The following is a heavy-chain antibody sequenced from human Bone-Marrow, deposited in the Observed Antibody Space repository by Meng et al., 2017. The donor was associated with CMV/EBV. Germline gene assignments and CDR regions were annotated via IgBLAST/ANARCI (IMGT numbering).Heavy chain of an antibody. CDR2: IYYSGSA. Sequence: SETLSLTCTVSGDFISGAYYYWAWIRQPPGKGLEWIGNIYYSGSAYYNPSLESRITISVDTSKNQFSLKLSSVTAADTALYYCARQDLVLVPYAMSWLDPWGQGHLVTVSS. CDR3: ARQDLVLVPYAMSWLDP. J-gene: IGHJ5*02. D-gene: IGHD2-2*01. CDR1: GDFISGAYYY. V-gene: IGHV4-39*01.